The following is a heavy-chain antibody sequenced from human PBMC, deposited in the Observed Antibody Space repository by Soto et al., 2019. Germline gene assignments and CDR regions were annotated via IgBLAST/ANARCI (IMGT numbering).Heavy chain of an antibody. Sequence: QLQLQVSGPGLVKPSETLSLTCTVSGGSINNSSFYWGWVRQPPGKRLEWIGSIYYSGSAYYNPSLKSRLTISVDTSKNQFCLNLSSVTAADTAVYFCARRPLVRGIIPYYFDSWGQGTLVTVSS. CDR3: ARRPLVRGIIPYYFDS. CDR1: GGSINNSSFY. V-gene: IGHV4-39*01. J-gene: IGHJ4*02. D-gene: IGHD3-10*01. CDR2: IYYSGSA.